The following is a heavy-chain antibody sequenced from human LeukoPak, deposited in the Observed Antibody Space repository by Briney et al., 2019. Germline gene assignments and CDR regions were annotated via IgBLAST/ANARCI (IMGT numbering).Heavy chain of an antibody. CDR2: IYPGDSDT. J-gene: IGHJ5*02. CDR1: GYPFTSYW. Sequence: GESLKISCKGSGYPFTSYWIGWVRRMPGKGLEWMGIIYPGDSDTRYSPSFQGQVTISADKSISTAYLQWSSLKASDNAMYYCARHDLEDMIESPMRFDPWGQGTLVTVSS. D-gene: IGHD3-22*01. CDR3: ARHDLEDMIESPMRFDP. V-gene: IGHV5-51*01.